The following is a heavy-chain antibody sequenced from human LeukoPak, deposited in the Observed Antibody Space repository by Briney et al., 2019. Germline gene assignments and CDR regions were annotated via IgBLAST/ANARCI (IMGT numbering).Heavy chain of an antibody. J-gene: IGHJ5*02. CDR2: INPNSGGT. CDR1: GYTFTGYY. V-gene: IGHV1-2*02. D-gene: IGHD2-2*02. CDR3: ARDQGGCSSTSCYTYWFDP. Sequence: ASVTVSCKASGYTFTGYYMHWVRQAPGQGLEWMGWINPNSGGTNYAQKFQGRVTMTRDTSISTAYMELSRLRSDDTAVYYCARDQGGCSSTSCYTYWFDPWGQGTLVTVSS.